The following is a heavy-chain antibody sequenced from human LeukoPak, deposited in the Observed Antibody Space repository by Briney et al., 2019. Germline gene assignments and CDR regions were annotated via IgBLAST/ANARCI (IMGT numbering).Heavy chain of an antibody. J-gene: IGHJ4*02. CDR3: ARGSAEFDY. V-gene: IGHV3-21*01. CDR2: ISSSSTYI. CDR1: GFTFSSYG. Sequence: GGSLRLSCAASGFTFSSYGINWVRQAPGKGLEWVSFISSSSTYIHYADSVKGRFTISRDNAKNSLYLQMNSLRAEDTAVYYCARGSAEFDYWGQGTLVTVSS.